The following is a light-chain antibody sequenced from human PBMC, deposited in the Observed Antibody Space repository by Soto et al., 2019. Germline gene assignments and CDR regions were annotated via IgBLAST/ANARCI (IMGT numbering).Light chain of an antibody. V-gene: IGKV3-20*01. CDR3: QQYDDSPTWT. CDR2: GAS. CDR1: QSLTSSY. Sequence: EIVLTQSPGTLSLSPGERATLSCRASQSLTSSYLAWYQQKPGQAPRLLISGASSRATGIPDRFSGSGSGTDFTLTISRLEPEDFAVYYCQQYDDSPTWTFGQGTKVEIK. J-gene: IGKJ1*01.